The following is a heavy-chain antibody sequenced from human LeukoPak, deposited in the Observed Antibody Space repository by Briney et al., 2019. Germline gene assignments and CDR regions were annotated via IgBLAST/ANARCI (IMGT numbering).Heavy chain of an antibody. CDR2: INHSGST. J-gene: IGHJ3*02. Sequence: SETLSLTCAVSGGSFSGYYWSWIRQPPGKGLEWIGEINHSGSTNYNTSLKSRVTISVDTSKNLFSLKLSSVTAADTAAYYCAVTFIAAAGDDAFGIWGQGTMVTVSS. V-gene: IGHV4-34*01. CDR1: GGSFSGYY. D-gene: IGHD6-13*01. CDR3: AVTFIAAAGDDAFGI.